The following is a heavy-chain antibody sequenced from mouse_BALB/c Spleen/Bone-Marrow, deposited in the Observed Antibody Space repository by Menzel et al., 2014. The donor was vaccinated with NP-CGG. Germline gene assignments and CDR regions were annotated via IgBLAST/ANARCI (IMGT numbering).Heavy chain of an antibody. J-gene: IGHJ4*01. CDR3: ARSRWLGAMDY. V-gene: IGHV14-3*02. CDR1: GFNIKDTY. D-gene: IGHD1-1*02. CDR2: IDPANGNT. Sequence: VQLQQPGAELVKPGASVKLSCTASGFNIKDTYMHWVKQRPEQGLEWIGRIDPANGNTKYDPKFQGKATITADTSSNTAYLQLSSLTSEDTAVYYYARSRWLGAMDYWGQGTSVTVSS.